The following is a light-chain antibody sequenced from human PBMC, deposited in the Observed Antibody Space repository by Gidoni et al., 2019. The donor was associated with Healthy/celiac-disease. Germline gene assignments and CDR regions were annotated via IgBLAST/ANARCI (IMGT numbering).Light chain of an antibody. J-gene: IGKJ4*01. Sequence: IQLTQSPSSLSASVGDRVTITCQASQDISNYLNGYQQKPGKAPKLLIYDASNLEAGVPSRFSGSGSGTDFTFTISSLQPEDIATYYCQQYDNLLALTFGGGTKVEIK. CDR2: DAS. V-gene: IGKV1-33*01. CDR3: QQYDNLLALT. CDR1: QDISNY.